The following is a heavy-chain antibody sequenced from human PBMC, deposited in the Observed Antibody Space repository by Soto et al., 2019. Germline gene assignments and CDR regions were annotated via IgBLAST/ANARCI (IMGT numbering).Heavy chain of an antibody. Sequence: QVHLVQSGAEVKKPGSSVKVSCRASGGTFNTYGFNWVQQPPGQGLEGMGGIIPLFGTTTYAQNFQGRFTITADQSTTTAYMEMSGLTSEDTAVYFCARGGELAGWMPFDSWGQGTLVTVSS. CDR3: ARGGELAGWMPFDS. V-gene: IGHV1-69*01. CDR1: GGTFNTYG. J-gene: IGHJ4*02. CDR2: IIPLFGTT. D-gene: IGHD6-19*01.